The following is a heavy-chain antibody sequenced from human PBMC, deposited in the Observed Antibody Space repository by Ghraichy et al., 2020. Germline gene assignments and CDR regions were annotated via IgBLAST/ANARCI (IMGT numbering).Heavy chain of an antibody. V-gene: IGHV4-34*01. Sequence: SETLSLTCTVYGGSFSGYYWSWIRQPPGKGLEWIGEINHSGSTNYNPSLKSRVTISVDTSKNQFSLNLSSVTAADTAVCYCARVPLNHAYYYYAMDVWGQGTTVTVSS. CDR3: ARVPLNHAYYYYAMDV. CDR1: GGSFSGYY. J-gene: IGHJ6*02. CDR2: INHSGST.